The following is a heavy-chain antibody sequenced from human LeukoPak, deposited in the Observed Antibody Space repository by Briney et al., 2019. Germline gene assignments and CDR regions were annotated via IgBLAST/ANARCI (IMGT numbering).Heavy chain of an antibody. V-gene: IGHV1-24*01. Sequence: GASVKVSCKVSGYTLTELSMHWVRQAPGKGLEWMGGFDPEDGETIYAQKFQGRVTMTEDTSTDTAYMELSSLRSEDAAVYYCATGGYLNDAFDIWGQGTMVTVSS. CDR2: FDPEDGET. D-gene: IGHD5-12*01. J-gene: IGHJ3*02. CDR3: ATGGYLNDAFDI. CDR1: GYTLTELS.